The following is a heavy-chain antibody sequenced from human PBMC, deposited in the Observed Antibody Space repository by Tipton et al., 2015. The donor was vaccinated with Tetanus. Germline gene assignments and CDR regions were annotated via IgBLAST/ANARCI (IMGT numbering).Heavy chain of an antibody. Sequence: TLSLTCNVSGGSITTDYYYWGWVRQPPGKGLEWIASIYSGGNTLYNPSLNNRATLSVDTSKNQVSLTLRSLTAAETALHYCVSPFDFGGSSVFGFWGQGSLVIVSS. J-gene: IGHJ4*02. CDR3: VSPFDFGGSSVFGF. CDR1: GGSITTDYYY. V-gene: IGHV4-39*01. D-gene: IGHD2-15*01. CDR2: IYSGGNT.